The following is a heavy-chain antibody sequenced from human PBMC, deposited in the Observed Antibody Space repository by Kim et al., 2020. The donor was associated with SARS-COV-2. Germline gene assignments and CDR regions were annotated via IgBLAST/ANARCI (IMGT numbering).Heavy chain of an antibody. V-gene: IGHV3-74*01. J-gene: IGHJ4*02. CDR2: NKDGTNT. Sequence: NKDGTNTYDADSVRGRFTITRDNSKNMVYLQMNSLGAEDTALYYCTTAFEYWGQGTLVTVSS. CDR3: TTAFEY.